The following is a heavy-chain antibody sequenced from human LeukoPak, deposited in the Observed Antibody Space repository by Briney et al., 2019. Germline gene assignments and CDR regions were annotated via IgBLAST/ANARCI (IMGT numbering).Heavy chain of an antibody. CDR3: ARGIVVVPAAMHDNFDY. V-gene: IGHV1-46*01. J-gene: IGHJ4*02. CDR2: INPSGGST. D-gene: IGHD2-2*01. CDR1: GYTFTSYY. Sequence: GASVKVSCKASGYTFTSYYMHWVRQAPGQGLEWMGIINPSGGSTSYAQKFQGRVTMTRDTSTSTVYMELSRLRSDDTAVYYCARGIVVVPAAMHDNFDYWGRGTLVTVSS.